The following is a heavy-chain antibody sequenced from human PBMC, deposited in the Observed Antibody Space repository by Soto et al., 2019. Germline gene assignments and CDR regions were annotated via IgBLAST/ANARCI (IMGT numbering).Heavy chain of an antibody. Sequence: GSLRLSCAASGFTFSDYYMGWIRQAPGKGLEWVSYISSSGSTIYYADSVKGRFTISRDNAKNSLYLQMNSLRAEDTAVYYCARDYYDSSGHYRGYYYYYGMDVWGQGTTVTV. CDR3: ARDYYDSSGHYRGYYYYYGMDV. D-gene: IGHD3-22*01. J-gene: IGHJ6*02. CDR2: ISSSGSTI. V-gene: IGHV3-11*01. CDR1: GFTFSDYY.